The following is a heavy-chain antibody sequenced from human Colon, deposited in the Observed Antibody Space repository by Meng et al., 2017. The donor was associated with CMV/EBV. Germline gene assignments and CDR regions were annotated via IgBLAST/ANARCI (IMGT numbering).Heavy chain of an antibody. D-gene: IGHD3-16*01. CDR2: ISGNGVDT. Sequence: GESLKISCTGSGFTFSTYAMSWVRQAPGKGLEWVSTISGNGVDTAHADSVKGRFAISRDNSKSTMYLQLNSLRAEDTAVYYCAKLNAFTLKRSFFFEYWGQGTLVTVSS. V-gene: IGHV3-23*01. CDR1: GFTFSTYA. J-gene: IGHJ4*02. CDR3: AKLNAFTLKRSFFFEY.